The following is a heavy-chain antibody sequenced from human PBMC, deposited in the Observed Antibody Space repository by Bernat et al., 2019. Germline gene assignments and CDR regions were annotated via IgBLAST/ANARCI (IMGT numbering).Heavy chain of an antibody. CDR1: GFTVSSNY. D-gene: IGHD2-15*01. Sequence: EVQLVETGGGLIQPGGSLRLSCAASGFTVSSNYMSWVRQAPGKGLEWVSVIYSGGSTYYADSVKGRFTISRDNSKNTLYLQMNSLRAEDTAVYYCAREDCSGGSCQDYWGQGTLVTVSS. J-gene: IGHJ4*02. V-gene: IGHV3-53*05. CDR2: IYSGGST. CDR3: AREDCSGGSCQDY.